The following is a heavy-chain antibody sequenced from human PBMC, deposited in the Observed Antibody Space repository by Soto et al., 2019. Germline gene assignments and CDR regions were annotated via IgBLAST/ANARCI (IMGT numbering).Heavy chain of an antibody. D-gene: IGHD3-9*01. J-gene: IGHJ4*02. V-gene: IGHV3-30*03. Sequence: GGSLRLSCAASGFTFSSYGMHWVRQAPGKGLEWVAVISYDGNNKYYADSVKGRFTISRDNSNNTLYFQMNSLRAEDTAVYYCATLTKYDILTGFYPCWGQGTLVTVSS. CDR2: ISYDGNNK. CDR3: ATLTKYDILTGFYPC. CDR1: GFTFSSYG.